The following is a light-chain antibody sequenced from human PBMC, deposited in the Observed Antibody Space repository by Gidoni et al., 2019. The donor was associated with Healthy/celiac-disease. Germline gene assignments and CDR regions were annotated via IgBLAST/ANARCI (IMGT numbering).Light chain of an antibody. J-gene: IGLJ2*01. Sequence: QSVLTQPPSVSGAPGQRVPISCTGSSSNIGAGYDVHWYQQLPGTAPNILIYGNSNRPSAVPDRFSGSQSGTSASLAITGLQAEDEADYYCQSYDSSLSGSEVFGGGTKLTVL. V-gene: IGLV1-40*01. CDR2: GNS. CDR1: SSNIGAGYD. CDR3: QSYDSSLSGSEV.